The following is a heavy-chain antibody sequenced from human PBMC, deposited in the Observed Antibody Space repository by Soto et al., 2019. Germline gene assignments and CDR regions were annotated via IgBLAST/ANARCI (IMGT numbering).Heavy chain of an antibody. CDR3: ASRHRITMVRGVIIPFDY. CDR1: GGSISSGGYY. V-gene: IGHV4-39*07. Sequence: SETLSLTCTVSGGSISSGGYYWSWIRQPPGKGLEWIGEINHSGSTNYNPSLKSRVTISVDTSKNQFSLKLSSVTAADTAVYYCASRHRITMVRGVIIPFDYWGQGTLVTVSS. J-gene: IGHJ4*02. CDR2: INHSGST. D-gene: IGHD3-10*01.